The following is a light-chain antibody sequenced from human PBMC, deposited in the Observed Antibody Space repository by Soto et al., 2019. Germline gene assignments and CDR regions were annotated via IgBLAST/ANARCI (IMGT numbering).Light chain of an antibody. CDR1: QGVGGF. J-gene: IGKJ2*01. CDR2: GAS. CDR3: QHYVNTPPHT. Sequence: IMMTQSPASLSASLGDRATLSCRAGQGVGGFLAWYQQKPGQAPRLLIYGASTVQTGVPARFSGSGSGAAFTPPISRMEPADFSVYYCQHYVNTPPHTFGQGTKVDIK. V-gene: IGKV3-15*01.